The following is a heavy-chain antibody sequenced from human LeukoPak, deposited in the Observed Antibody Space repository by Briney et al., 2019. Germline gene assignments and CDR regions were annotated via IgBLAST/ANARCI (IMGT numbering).Heavy chain of an antibody. V-gene: IGHV4-59*01. Sequence: SETLSLTCTVSGGPISTYYWSWIRQSPGKELEWIGYIYYTGSTSYNPSPKSRVAISVDTSKNQFSLKLSSVTAADTAVYYCARATSWSYYYMDVWAKGTTVTVSS. CDR3: ARATSWSYYYMDV. CDR2: IYYTGST. J-gene: IGHJ6*03. CDR1: GGPISTYY.